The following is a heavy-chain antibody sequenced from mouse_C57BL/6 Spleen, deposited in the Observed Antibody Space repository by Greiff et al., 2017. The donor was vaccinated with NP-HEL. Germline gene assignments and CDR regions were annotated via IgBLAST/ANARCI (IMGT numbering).Heavy chain of an antibody. J-gene: IGHJ2*01. CDR3: TREDYRTGNYFDY. V-gene: IGHV5-9-1*02. Sequence: EVQGVESGEGLVKPGGSLKLSCAASGFTFSSYAMSWVRQTPEKRLEWVAYISSGGDYIYYADTVKGRFTISRDNARNTLYLKMSSLKSEDTAMYYCTREDYRTGNYFDYWGQGTTLTVSS. D-gene: IGHD2-12*01. CDR1: GFTFSSYA. CDR2: ISSGGDYI.